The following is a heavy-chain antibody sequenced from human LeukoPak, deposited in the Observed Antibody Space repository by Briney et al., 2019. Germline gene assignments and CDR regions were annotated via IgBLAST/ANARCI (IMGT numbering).Heavy chain of an antibody. CDR2: INTDGSST. CDR1: GFTFSSYS. J-gene: IGHJ6*03. Sequence: GGSLRLSCAASGFTFSSYSMNWVRQAPGKGLVWVSRINTDGSSTSYADSVKGRFTISRDNAKNTLYLQMNSLRAEDTAVYYCARDSEDIVVVPAAPIQRWYYYYMDVWGKGTTVTVSS. CDR3: ARDSEDIVVVPAAPIQRWYYYYMDV. D-gene: IGHD2-2*01. V-gene: IGHV3-74*01.